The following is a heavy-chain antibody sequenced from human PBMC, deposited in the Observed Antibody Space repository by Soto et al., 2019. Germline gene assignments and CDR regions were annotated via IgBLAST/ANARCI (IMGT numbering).Heavy chain of an antibody. J-gene: IGHJ6*02. CDR1: GFTFSSYA. D-gene: IGHD1-26*01. V-gene: IGHV3-23*01. Sequence: GGSLRLSCAASGFTFSSYAMSWVRQAPGKGLEWVSAISGSGGSTHYADSVKGRFTISRDNSKNTVYLQMNSLRAEDTAVYYCAKGGYFFYYGMDVWGQGTTVTVSS. CDR3: AKGGYFFYYGMDV. CDR2: ISGSGGST.